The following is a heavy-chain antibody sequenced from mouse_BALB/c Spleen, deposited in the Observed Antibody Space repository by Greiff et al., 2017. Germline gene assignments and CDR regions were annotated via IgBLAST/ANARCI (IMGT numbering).Heavy chain of an antibody. V-gene: IGHV3-2*02. CDR3: ARYYRYLDY. CDR2: ISYSGST. J-gene: IGHJ2*01. CDR1: GYSITSDYA. Sequence: EVKLQESGPGLVKPSQSLSLTCTVTGYSITSDYAWNWIRQFPGNKLEWMGYISYSGSTSYNPSLKSRISITRDTSKNQFFLQLNSVTTEDTATYYCARYYRYLDYWGQGTTLTVSS. D-gene: IGHD2-14*01.